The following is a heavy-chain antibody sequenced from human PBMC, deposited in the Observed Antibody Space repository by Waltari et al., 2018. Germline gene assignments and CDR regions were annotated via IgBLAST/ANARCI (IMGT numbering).Heavy chain of an antibody. CDR1: GFTFSSFW. D-gene: IGHD1-1*01. CDR2: ISTEASDT. V-gene: IGHV3-74*03. Sequence: EVQLVESGGGLVQPGDSLRLSCAASGFTFSSFWMNWVRQAPGKGPLGVVLISTEASDTPYADAVKGRFTISRDNARNTLYLQMNRLRAEDTAVYFCARVSRRTYRSPVPGRHYYYGMDVWGQGTTVTVSS. CDR3: ARVSRRTYRSPVPGRHYYYGMDV. J-gene: IGHJ6*02.